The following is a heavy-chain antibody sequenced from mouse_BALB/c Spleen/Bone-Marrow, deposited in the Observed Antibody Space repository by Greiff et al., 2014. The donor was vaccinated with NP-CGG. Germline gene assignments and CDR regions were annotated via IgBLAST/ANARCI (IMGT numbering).Heavy chain of an antibody. CDR2: ISDSGGST. V-gene: IGHV5-12*02. D-gene: IGHD1-1*01. J-gene: IGHJ2*01. CDR3: ARLGDYSYFDY. CDR1: GFSFSDYY. Sequence: EVQFVESGGGIVQPGGSLKLSCVISGFSFSDYYMYWVRQTPEKRLEWVAYISDSGGSTYYPDTVKGRFTISRDNAKNTLYLQMSRLKSEDTAMYYCARLGDYSYFDYWGQGTTLTVSS.